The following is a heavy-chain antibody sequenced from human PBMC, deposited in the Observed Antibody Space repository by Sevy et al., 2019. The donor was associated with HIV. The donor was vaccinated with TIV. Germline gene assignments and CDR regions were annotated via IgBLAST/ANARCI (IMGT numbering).Heavy chain of an antibody. Sequence: GGSLRLSCAASGFTFSSYAMSWVRQAPGKGLEWVSAISGSGGSTYYTDSVKGRFTISRDNSKNTLYLKMNSLRAEDTAVYYCAKLDSYYYGSGTDYWGQGTLVTVSS. J-gene: IGHJ4*02. CDR1: GFTFSSYA. V-gene: IGHV3-23*01. CDR3: AKLDSYYYGSGTDY. CDR2: ISGSGGST. D-gene: IGHD3-10*01.